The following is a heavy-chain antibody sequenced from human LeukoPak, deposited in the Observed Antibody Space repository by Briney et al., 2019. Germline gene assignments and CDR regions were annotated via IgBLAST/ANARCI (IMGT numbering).Heavy chain of an antibody. Sequence: SVKVSCKASGGTFSSYAISWVRQAPGQGLEWMGGIIPIFGTANYAQKFQGRVTITADESTSTAYMELSSLRSEDTAVYYCAREAIRRDDYVWGSYRFDYWGQGTLVTVSS. V-gene: IGHV1-69*13. CDR2: IIPIFGTA. CDR3: AREAIRRDDYVWGSYRFDY. J-gene: IGHJ4*02. D-gene: IGHD3-16*02. CDR1: GGTFSSYA.